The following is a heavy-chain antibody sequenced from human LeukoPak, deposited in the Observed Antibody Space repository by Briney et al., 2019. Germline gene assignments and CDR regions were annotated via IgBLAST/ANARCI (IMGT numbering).Heavy chain of an antibody. Sequence: GGSLRLSCTASGFTFNSHWMTWVRQPPGKGLEWVANIKEDGSVKYYVDSVKGRFTISRDNTKNALYLQMNSLRADDTAVYFCARDSTWLLDYWGQGTLITVSS. J-gene: IGHJ4*02. CDR2: IKEDGSVK. CDR1: GFTFNSHW. V-gene: IGHV3-7*03. D-gene: IGHD6-19*01. CDR3: ARDSTWLLDY.